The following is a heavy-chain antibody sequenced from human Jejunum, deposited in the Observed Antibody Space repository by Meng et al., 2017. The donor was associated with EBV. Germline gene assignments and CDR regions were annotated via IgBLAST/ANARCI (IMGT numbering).Heavy chain of an antibody. CDR3: ASIHPSIDS. V-gene: IGHV4-4*02. CDR1: SGSIFSSNW. D-gene: IGHD2-21*01. Sequence: QMQLKESGPGLVKPSGTLSLPCAVSSGSIFSSNWWPWVRQPPGKGLEWIGEIYHSGSTNYNPSLKSRITMSLDKSKNQFSLKLRSVTAADTAVYYCASIHPSIDSWGPGTLVTVSS. J-gene: IGHJ4*02. CDR2: IYHSGST.